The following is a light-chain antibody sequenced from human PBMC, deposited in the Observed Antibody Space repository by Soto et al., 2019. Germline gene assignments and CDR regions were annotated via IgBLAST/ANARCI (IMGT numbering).Light chain of an antibody. CDR3: GTWEGYLSGVV. V-gene: IGLV1-51*01. J-gene: IGLJ2*01. Sequence: QSVLTQPPSVSAAPGQKVTISCSNIGNNYVSWYQQLPGTAPKLLIYDNNKRSSGIPDRFSGSRSGTSATLGITGLQTGDEADYYCGTWEGYLSGVVFGGGTKLTVL. CDR1: NIGNNY. CDR2: DNN.